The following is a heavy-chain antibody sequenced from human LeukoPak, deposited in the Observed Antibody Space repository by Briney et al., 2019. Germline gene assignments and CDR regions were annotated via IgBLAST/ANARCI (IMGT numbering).Heavy chain of an antibody. CDR2: IYYSGST. V-gene: IGHV4-59*01. CDR1: GGSISSYY. Sequence: PSETLSLTCTVSGGSISSYYWSWIRQPPGKGLEWIGYIYYSGSTNYNPSLKTRVTISVDTSKDQFSLKVSSVTAADTAVYYCARKRTGDQGYYFDYWGQGTLVTVSS. J-gene: IGHJ4*02. CDR3: ARKRTGDQGYYFDY. D-gene: IGHD1-1*01.